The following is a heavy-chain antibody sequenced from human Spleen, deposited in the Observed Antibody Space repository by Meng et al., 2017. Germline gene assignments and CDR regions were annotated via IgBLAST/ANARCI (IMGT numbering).Heavy chain of an antibody. V-gene: IGHV3-30*01. D-gene: IGHD1-26*01. CDR2: VSHDGNNK. CDR3: ARDGGPYSGSTVDY. CDR1: GFTFISFA. J-gene: IGHJ4*02. Sequence: GQLVASWGRVDQPRRSLGPSVAASGFTFISFAIRWFRQAPGTGLEWVAVVSHDGNNKHYADSVKGRFTISRDTSKKTVYLQTNSLRPEDTAVYYCARDGGPYSGSTVDYWGQGTLVTVSS.